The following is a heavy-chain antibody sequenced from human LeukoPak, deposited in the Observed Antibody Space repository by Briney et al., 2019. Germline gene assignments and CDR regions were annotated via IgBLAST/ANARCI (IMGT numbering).Heavy chain of an antibody. D-gene: IGHD4-17*01. J-gene: IGHJ4*02. V-gene: IGHV3-23*01. CDR1: GFTFSSSA. CDR3: ARDRDYGDTGVDY. CDR2: ISNNGGYT. Sequence: AGGSLRLSCAASGFTFSSSAMSWVRQAPGKGLEWVSAISNNGGYTYYADSVQGRFTISRDNSKSTLCLQMNSLRAEDTAVYYCARDRDYGDTGVDYWGQGTLVTVSS.